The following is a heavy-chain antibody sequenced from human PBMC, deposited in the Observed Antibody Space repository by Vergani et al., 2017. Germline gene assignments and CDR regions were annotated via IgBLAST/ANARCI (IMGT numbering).Heavy chain of an antibody. V-gene: IGHV3-23*04. CDR3: AKDDYGDRPTDY. D-gene: IGHD4-17*01. CDR1: GFIVSSNY. J-gene: IGHJ4*02. Sequence: EVQLVESGGGLVQPGGSLRLSCAASGFIVSSNYMNWVRQAPGKGLEWVSTISGSGVSTYYADSVKGRFTISRDNSKNTLYLQMNSLRAEDTAVYYCAKDDYGDRPTDYGGQGTLVTVSS. CDR2: ISGSGVST.